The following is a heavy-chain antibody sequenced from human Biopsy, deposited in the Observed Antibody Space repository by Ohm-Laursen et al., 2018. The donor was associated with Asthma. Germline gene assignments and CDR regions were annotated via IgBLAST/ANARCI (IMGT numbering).Heavy chain of an antibody. J-gene: IGHJ4*02. CDR1: GGTFNTYV. CDR2: INSVFGTT. Sequence: SVKVSCKSLGGTFNTYVIGWARQAPGQGLEWMGGINSVFGTTTYPQKFQDRVTITADDSTSTVYMELSSLRSEDTAVYYCDRKAGSCISRTCYSLDFWGQGTLVTVSS. V-gene: IGHV1-69*13. D-gene: IGHD2-2*01. CDR3: DRKAGSCISRTCYSLDF.